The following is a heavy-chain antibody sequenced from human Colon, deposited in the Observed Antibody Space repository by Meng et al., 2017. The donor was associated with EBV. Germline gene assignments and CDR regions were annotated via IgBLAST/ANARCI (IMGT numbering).Heavy chain of an antibody. D-gene: IGHD4-17*01. Sequence: QGQLQESGPGLVQPSQTLSLTCTVPGGSISSGDYYWSWIRQPPGKGLEWIGYIYYSGSTYSNASLKSRVTISIDRSKNQFSLKLSSVTAADTAVYYCARDRKHYGERGWFDPWGQGTLVTVSS. J-gene: IGHJ5*02. CDR3: ARDRKHYGERGWFDP. CDR1: GGSISSGDYY. CDR2: IYYSGST. V-gene: IGHV4-30-4*01.